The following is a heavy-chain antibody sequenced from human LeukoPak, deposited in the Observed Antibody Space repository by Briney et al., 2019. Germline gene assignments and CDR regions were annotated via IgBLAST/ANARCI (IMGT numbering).Heavy chain of an antibody. CDR1: GYTFTSYA. V-gene: IGHV1-3*01. D-gene: IGHD2-15*01. Sequence: ASVKVSCKASGYTFTSYAMHWVRQAPGQSLEWMGWINAGNGNTKYSQKFQGRVTITRDTSASTAYMELSSLRSEDTAVYYCARDGDIVVVVAALDYWGQGTLVTVSS. CDR2: INAGNGNT. J-gene: IGHJ4*02. CDR3: ARDGDIVVVVAALDY.